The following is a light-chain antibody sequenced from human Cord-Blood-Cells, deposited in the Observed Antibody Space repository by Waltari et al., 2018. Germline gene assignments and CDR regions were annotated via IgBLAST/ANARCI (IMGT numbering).Light chain of an antibody. Sequence: EIVLTQSPGTMSLSPGERATLSGRASQSVSSSYLAWYQQKPRQAPRLLIYGASSRATGIPVRFSGSGSGTDFTLTISRLEPEDFAVYYCQQYVSSPRTFGQGTKVEIK. CDR3: QQYVSSPRT. J-gene: IGKJ1*01. V-gene: IGKV3-20*01. CDR2: GAS. CDR1: QSVSSSY.